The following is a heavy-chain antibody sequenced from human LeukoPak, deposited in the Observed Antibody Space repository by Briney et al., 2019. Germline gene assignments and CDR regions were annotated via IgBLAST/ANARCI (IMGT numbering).Heavy chain of an antibody. D-gene: IGHD5-18*01. CDR1: GFTFSSYA. J-gene: IGHJ4*02. CDR3: VSFGRGYSYENLLDY. Sequence: GGSLRLSCAASGFTFSSYAMHWVRQAPGKGLEWVAVISYDGSNKYYADSVKGRFTISRDNSKNTLYLQMNSLRAEDTAVYYCVSFGRGYSYENLLDYWGQGTLVTVSS. V-gene: IGHV3-30-3*01. CDR2: ISYDGSNK.